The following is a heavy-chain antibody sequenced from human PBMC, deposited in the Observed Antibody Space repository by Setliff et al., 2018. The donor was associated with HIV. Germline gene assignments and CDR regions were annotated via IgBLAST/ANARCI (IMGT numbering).Heavy chain of an antibody. D-gene: IGHD1-1*01. Sequence: GASVKVSCKASGYTFTSYYMHWVRQAPGQGLEWMGIINPTGGSTTYAQKFQGRVTMTRDTSTSTVYMELSSLTSHDTAVYYCATLAPHGRNDYIDFWGQGTLVTVSS. J-gene: IGHJ4*02. CDR3: ATLAPHGRNDYIDF. CDR2: INPTGGST. V-gene: IGHV1-46*01. CDR1: GYTFTSYY.